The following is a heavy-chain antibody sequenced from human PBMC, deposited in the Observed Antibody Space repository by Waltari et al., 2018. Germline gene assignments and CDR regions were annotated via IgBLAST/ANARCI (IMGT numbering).Heavy chain of an antibody. Sequence: QVDLVESGGGVVQPGRSLRRSCAASGVTCHNYDMHWVRQARGKGLEWVAAISFDSNNKYYTDSVKGRFTISRDNSKNMLYLEMNSLGTEDTALYYCASVADTGYKTNWGQGTLVTVSS. CDR3: ASVADTGYKTN. D-gene: IGHD5-12*01. V-gene: IGHV3-30-3*01. J-gene: IGHJ4*02. CDR2: ISFDSNNK. CDR1: GVTCHNYD.